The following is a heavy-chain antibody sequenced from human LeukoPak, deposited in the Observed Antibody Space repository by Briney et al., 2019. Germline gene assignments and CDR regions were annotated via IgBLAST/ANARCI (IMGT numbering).Heavy chain of an antibody. J-gene: IGHJ2*01. CDR3: ARTAYARFFDL. V-gene: IGHV4-59*01. D-gene: IGHD2-21*01. CDR1: GDPINSYY. Sequence: SETLSLTCTVSGDPINSYYWSWIRQPPGKGLEWIGHIYYSGSTNYNPSLKSRVTISIDTSKNQFSLKLSSVTAADTAVYYCARTAYARFFDLWGRGTLVTVSS. CDR2: IYYSGST.